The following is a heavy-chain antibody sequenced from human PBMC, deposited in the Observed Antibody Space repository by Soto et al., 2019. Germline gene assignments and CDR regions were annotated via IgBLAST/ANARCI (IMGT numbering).Heavy chain of an antibody. V-gene: IGHV5-10-1*01. J-gene: IGHJ6*02. CDR1: VYSFTSYW. D-gene: IGHD6-25*01. Sequence: GESLKISCKGSVYSFTSYWISWVRQMPGKGLEWMGRIDPSDSYTNYSPSFQGHVTISADKSISTAYLQWSSLKASDTAMYYCARPNGHALAAPLDVWGQGTTVTVSS. CDR2: IDPSDSYT. CDR3: ARPNGHALAAPLDV.